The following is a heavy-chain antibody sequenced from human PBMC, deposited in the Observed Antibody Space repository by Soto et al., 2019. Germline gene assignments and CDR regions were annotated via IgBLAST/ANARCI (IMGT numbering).Heavy chain of an antibody. V-gene: IGHV3-30*18. CDR2: ISSDGSTK. CDR3: AKDRSYIGSY. Sequence: QVQLVESGGGVVQPGRSLRLSCAASGFTFSTFGMHWVRHAPGKALEWVAVISSDGSTKYYADSVKGRFTISRDNSKNMLYLQMNSLRAEDTAVYYCAKDRSYIGSYWGQGILVTVSS. J-gene: IGHJ4*02. CDR1: GFTFSTFG. D-gene: IGHD1-26*01.